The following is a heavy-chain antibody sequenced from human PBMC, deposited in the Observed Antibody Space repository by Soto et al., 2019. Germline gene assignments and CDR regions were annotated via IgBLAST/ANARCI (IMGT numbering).Heavy chain of an antibody. Sequence: QVQLVQSGAEVVKPGSSGKVSCKGSEDTFDTFAISWERQAPERGLEWMGGIIPIFRTPDYGQKFQGRVTITADESTSTAYMELSSLRSEDTAVYYCARDKDREQLGGNYYYTLDVWGQGTTVTVSS. CDR2: IIPIFRTP. CDR3: ARDKDREQLGGNYYYTLDV. V-gene: IGHV1-69*12. CDR1: EDTFDTFA. D-gene: IGHD1-1*01. J-gene: IGHJ6*02.